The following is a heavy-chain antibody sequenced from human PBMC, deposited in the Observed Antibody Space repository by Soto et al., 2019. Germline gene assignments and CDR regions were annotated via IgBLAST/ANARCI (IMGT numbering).Heavy chain of an antibody. V-gene: IGHV1-8*01. J-gene: IGHJ4*02. CDR2: INSNTGST. D-gene: IGHD3-3*01. CDR3: ARSNFGSGVYLDY. CDR1: GYTFGNYD. Sequence: ASVKVSCKASGYTFGNYDINWVRQATGEGLEWRGGINSNTGSTGSPNKFQARVTMTSDTTISTAYMEMSSLRSEDTAMYYCARSNFGSGVYLDYWGQGTPVTVSS.